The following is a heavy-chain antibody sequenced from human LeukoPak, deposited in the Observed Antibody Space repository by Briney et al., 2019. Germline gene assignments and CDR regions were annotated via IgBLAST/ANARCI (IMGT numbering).Heavy chain of an antibody. V-gene: IGHV4-59*12. Sequence: PSETLSLTCTVSGGSMSSYYWSWIRHPPGKGLEGIGYIYHRGSPNYNPSLKSRLNISVDTSKHQFSLKLSSVTGADAAVYYCAREGGDILTGGDLWGQETVV. D-gene: IGHD3-9*01. CDR1: GGSMSSYY. CDR3: AREGGDILTGGDL. J-gene: IGHJ5*02. CDR2: IYHRGSP.